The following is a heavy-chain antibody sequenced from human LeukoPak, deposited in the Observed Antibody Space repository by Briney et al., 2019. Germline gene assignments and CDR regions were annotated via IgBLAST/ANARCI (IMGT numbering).Heavy chain of an antibody. CDR3: ASSDPYYYDSSGYYSKHFQH. CDR2: IYYSGST. CDR1: GVSISSGGYY. J-gene: IGHJ1*01. Sequence: PSQTLSLTCTVSGVSISSGGYYWRWLRQHPGKGLEWIGYIYYSGSTYYNPSLKSRVTISVDTSKNQFSLKLSSVTAADTAVYYCASSDPYYYDSSGYYSKHFQHWGQGTLVTVSS. D-gene: IGHD3-22*01. V-gene: IGHV4-31*03.